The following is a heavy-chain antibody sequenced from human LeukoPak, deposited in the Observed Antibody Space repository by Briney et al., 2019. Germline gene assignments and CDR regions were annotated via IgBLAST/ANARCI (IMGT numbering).Heavy chain of an antibody. V-gene: IGHV1-69*04. CDR1: GGTFSNYA. Sequence: GASVEVSCKASGGTFSNYAISWVRQAPGQGLEWMGRIIPFLDKADYAQKFQGRVTVTADKSTSTAYMELSSLRSEDTAVYYCAREVVAATLLDYWGQGTLVTVSS. D-gene: IGHD2-15*01. J-gene: IGHJ4*02. CDR2: IIPFLDKA. CDR3: AREVVAATLLDY.